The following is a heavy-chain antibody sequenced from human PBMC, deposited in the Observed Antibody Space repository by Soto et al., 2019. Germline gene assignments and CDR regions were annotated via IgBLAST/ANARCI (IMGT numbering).Heavy chain of an antibody. J-gene: IGHJ4*02. Sequence: SETLSLTCTVSGGSFKSGSYSWSWIRQPRGKGLEWIGHVYHTGRTSYNPSLKTRVSISMDTSSNPCTLNLDSVTAPQSAVYFCARDFAYFDSWGQGTLVTVS. CDR3: ARDFAYFDS. CDR1: GGSFKSGSYS. V-gene: IGHV4-61*01. CDR2: VYHTGRT. D-gene: IGHD3-3*01.